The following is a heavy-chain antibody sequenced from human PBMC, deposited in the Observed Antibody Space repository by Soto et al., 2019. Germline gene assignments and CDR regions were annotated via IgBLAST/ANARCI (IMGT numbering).Heavy chain of an antibody. D-gene: IGHD3-10*01. Sequence: EVQLVESGGGLVQPGGSLRLSCAASGFTFNNYWMSWVRQAPGKGLEWVANIKQDGSEKYYVDSVKGRFTISRDNAKNSLNLQMNSLRAEDTAVYFCARTPFGESYNEPCYFDSWGQGTLVTVSS. V-gene: IGHV3-7*05. J-gene: IGHJ4*02. CDR3: ARTPFGESYNEPCYFDS. CDR2: IKQDGSEK. CDR1: GFTFNNYW.